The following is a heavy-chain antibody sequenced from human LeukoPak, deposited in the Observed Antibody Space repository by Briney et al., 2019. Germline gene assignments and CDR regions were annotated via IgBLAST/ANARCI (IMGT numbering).Heavy chain of an antibody. J-gene: IGHJ4*02. Sequence: GGSLRLSCAASGFTFSSYSMNWVRQAPGKGLEWVSYISSSSSTIYYADSVKGRFTISRDNAKNSLYLQMNSLRDEDTAVYYCARGQFGELLLSPFDYWGQGTLVTVSS. CDR3: ARGQFGELLLSPFDY. D-gene: IGHD3-10*01. CDR2: ISSSSSTI. CDR1: GFTFSSYS. V-gene: IGHV3-48*02.